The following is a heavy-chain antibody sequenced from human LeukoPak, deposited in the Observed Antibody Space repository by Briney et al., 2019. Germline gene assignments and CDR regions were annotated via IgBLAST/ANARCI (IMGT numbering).Heavy chain of an antibody. V-gene: IGHV1-18*01. CDR2: ISAYNGNT. J-gene: IGHJ5*02. CDR1: GYTFTSYG. Sequence: ASVKVSCKASGYTFTSYGIGWVRQAPGQGLEWMGWISAYNGNTNYAQKLQGRVTMTTDTSTSTAYMELRSLRSDDTAVYYCARNIAAAGRGNWFDPWGQGTLVTVSS. CDR3: ARNIAAAGRGNWFDP. D-gene: IGHD6-13*01.